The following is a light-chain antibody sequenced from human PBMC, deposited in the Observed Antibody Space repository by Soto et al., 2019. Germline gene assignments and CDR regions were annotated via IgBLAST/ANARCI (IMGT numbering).Light chain of an antibody. CDR1: QSIVSNY. J-gene: IGKJ1*01. V-gene: IGKV3-20*01. Sequence: EIVLTQSPGTLSLSPGERATLSCKASQSIVSNYLAWYQRRPGQAPRLLIYGSSSRATAIPTRFSGSRSGTDFTLTITKLESEEFPVDYCHQYGSPPPTFGQGTKVEFK. CDR2: GSS. CDR3: HQYGSPPPT.